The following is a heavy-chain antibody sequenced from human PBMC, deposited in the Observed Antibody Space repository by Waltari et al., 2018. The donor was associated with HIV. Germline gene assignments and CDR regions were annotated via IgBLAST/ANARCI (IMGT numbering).Heavy chain of an antibody. CDR2: IYYSGST. V-gene: IGHV4-59*01. CDR3: AGTLGGEGFDP. J-gene: IGHJ5*02. Sequence: QVQLQESGPGLVKPSETLSLTCTVSGGSISSYYWSWIRQPPGKGLEWIGYIYYSGSTNYNPSLKSRVTISVDTSKNQFSLKLSSVTAADTAVYYCAGTLGGEGFDPWGQGTLVTVSS. CDR1: GGSISSYY. D-gene: IGHD3-10*01.